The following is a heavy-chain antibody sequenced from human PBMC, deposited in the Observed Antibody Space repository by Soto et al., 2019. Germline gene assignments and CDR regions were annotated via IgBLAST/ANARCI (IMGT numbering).Heavy chain of an antibody. J-gene: IGHJ6*03. D-gene: IGHD6-13*01. V-gene: IGHV4-59*01. CDR1: GGSISPYY. Sequence: QVQLQESGPGLVKPSETLSLTCTVSGGSISPYYWSWIRQPPGKGLEWIGYVYYSGNTNYNPSLESRVTLSVDPSRNRFSMNLTSATAADTAVYYCARKGAAASYAHYYMDVWGRGTAVTVSS. CDR3: ARKGAAASYAHYYMDV. CDR2: VYYSGNT.